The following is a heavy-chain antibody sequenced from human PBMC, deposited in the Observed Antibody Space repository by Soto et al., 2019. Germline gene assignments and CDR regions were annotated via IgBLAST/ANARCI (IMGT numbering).Heavy chain of an antibody. CDR3: GKDITPYRGYSYGCDY. V-gene: IGHV3-43*01. J-gene: IGHJ4*02. CDR2: ISWNGGST. Sequence: PGGSLRLSCAAAGFSFDDYTMHWVRQAPGKGLEWVSLISWNGGSTYYADSVKGRFTISRDNSKNSLYLQMNSLTTEDTALYYCGKDITPYRGYSYGCDYWGQGSLVTVSS. CDR1: GFSFDDYT. D-gene: IGHD5-18*01.